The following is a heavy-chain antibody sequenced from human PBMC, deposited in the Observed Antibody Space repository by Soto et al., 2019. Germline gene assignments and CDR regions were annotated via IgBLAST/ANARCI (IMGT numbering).Heavy chain of an antibody. Sequence: ENVFCKASGYTFTSYALHWVREARGQRLECMVWINAGNGNTKYSQKFQGRDTIPRDTSAHRDYMELSILRSEDTAVYYCARDLVPSYSCEYFDYWGQGNLVTVPS. CDR1: GYTFTSYA. D-gene: IGHD6-19*01. J-gene: IGHJ4*01. CDR3: ARDLVPSYSCEYFDY. CDR2: INAGNGNT. V-gene: IGHV1-3*01.